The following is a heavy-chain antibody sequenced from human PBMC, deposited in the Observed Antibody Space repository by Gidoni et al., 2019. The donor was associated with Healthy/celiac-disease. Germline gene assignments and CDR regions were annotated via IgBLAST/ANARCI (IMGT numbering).Heavy chain of an antibody. J-gene: IGHJ6*03. V-gene: IGHV4-39*01. D-gene: IGHD3-16*02. CDR2: IYYSGST. CDR3: ARPFYDYVWGSYRIDHYYYMDV. Sequence: QLQLQESGPGLVKPSETLSLTCTVSGGSISSSSYYWGWIRQPPGKGLEWIGSIYYSGSTYYNPSLKSRVTISVDTSKNQFSLKLSSVTAADTAVYYCARPFYDYVWGSYRIDHYYYMDVWGKGTTVTVSS. CDR1: GGSISSSSYY.